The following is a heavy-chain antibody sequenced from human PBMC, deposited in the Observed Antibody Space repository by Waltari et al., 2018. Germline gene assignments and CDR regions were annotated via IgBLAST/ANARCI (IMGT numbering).Heavy chain of an antibody. Sequence: QVQLVQSGAEVKKPGSSVKVSCKASGGTFSSYAISWVRPSPGPGLGWMGGIIPIFGTANYAQKFQGRVTITADESTSTAYMELSSLRSEDTAVYYCASSITIFGVVIINYYYGMDVWGQGTTVTVSS. CDR1: GGTFSSYA. V-gene: IGHV1-69*01. CDR2: IIPIFGTA. CDR3: ASSITIFGVVIINYYYGMDV. D-gene: IGHD3-3*01. J-gene: IGHJ6*02.